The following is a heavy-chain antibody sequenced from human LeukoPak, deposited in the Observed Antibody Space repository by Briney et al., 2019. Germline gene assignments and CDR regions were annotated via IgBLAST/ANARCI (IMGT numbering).Heavy chain of an antibody. J-gene: IGHJ3*02. Sequence: GGSLRLSCAASGFTFSSYAMSWVRQAPGKGLGSVSAISGSGGSTYYADSVKGRFTISRDNSKNTLYLQMNSLRAEDTAVYYCAKDISSGDDAFDIWGQGTMVTVSS. CDR2: ISGSGGST. V-gene: IGHV3-23*01. CDR1: GFTFSSYA. D-gene: IGHD2-15*01. CDR3: AKDISSGDDAFDI.